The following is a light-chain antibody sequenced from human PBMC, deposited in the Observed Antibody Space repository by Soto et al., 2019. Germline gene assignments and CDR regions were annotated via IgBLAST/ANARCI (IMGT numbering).Light chain of an antibody. V-gene: IGKV1-39*01. CDR3: QQGYSTPIP. CDR2: AAS. J-gene: IGKJ5*01. CDR1: QSISSW. Sequence: DIQMNQSPSILSASVGDRVTITCRASQSISSWLAWYQQKPGKAPKVLIYAASNLQSGVPSRFSGSGSGTDFALTISSLQPEDFATYYCQQGYSTPIPFGQGTLLEIK.